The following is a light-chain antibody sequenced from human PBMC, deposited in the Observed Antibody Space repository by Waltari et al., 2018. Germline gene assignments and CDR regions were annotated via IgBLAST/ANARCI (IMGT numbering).Light chain of an antibody. Sequence: SYELTQPLSVSVALGQTARISCGGNNIGNKNVHWYQQKPGQAPVLVIYRDRNRPSSIPDRFSGSNAGNMATLTISRAQAGDEADFYCQVWDSSTVVFGGGTKLTVL. CDR2: RDR. V-gene: IGLV3-9*01. CDR3: QVWDSSTVV. CDR1: NIGNKN. J-gene: IGLJ2*01.